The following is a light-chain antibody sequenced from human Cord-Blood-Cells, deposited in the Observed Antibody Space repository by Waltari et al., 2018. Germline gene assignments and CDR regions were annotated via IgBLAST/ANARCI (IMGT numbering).Light chain of an antibody. Sequence: QSALTQPASVSGSPGQSITIPCTGTSSDVWSYNLVSWYQQHPGKAPKLMIYEGSKRRSGVSNRCSGSKSGNTASLSISGLQAEDEADYYCCSYAGSSTYVFGTGTKVTVL. CDR3: CSYAGSSTYV. V-gene: IGLV2-23*01. J-gene: IGLJ1*01. CDR2: EGS. CDR1: SSDVWSYNL.